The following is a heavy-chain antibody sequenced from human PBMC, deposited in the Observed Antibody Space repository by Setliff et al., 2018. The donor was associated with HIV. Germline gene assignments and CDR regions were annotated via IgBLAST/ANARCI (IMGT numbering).Heavy chain of an antibody. CDR2: VNSDGSGT. CDR1: GFTFSDYW. D-gene: IGHD2-8*01. J-gene: IGHJ3*02. V-gene: IGHV3-74*01. CDR3: ARGGVYHGFDI. Sequence: RLSCAASGFTFSDYWMHWVRQAPGKGLVWVSRVNSDGSGTIYADSVRGRFTISRDNAKNTLYLQVNSLRVEDTAVYYCARGGVYHGFDIWGRGTMVT.